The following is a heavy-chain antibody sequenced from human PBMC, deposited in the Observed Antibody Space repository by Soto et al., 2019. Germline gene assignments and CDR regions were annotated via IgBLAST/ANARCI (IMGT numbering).Heavy chain of an antibody. V-gene: IGHV1-18*01. CDR1: DYTFASYG. D-gene: IGHD3-9*01. CDR3: ARDVDERLTGYYIPFDY. CDR2: ISAYSGDI. J-gene: IGHJ4*02. Sequence: ASVEVSCKASDYTFASYGVSWVRQAPGQGLEWMGWISAYSGDIKYAQNFQGRVTLTTDTSTSTAYMELRSLRSDDTAVYYCARDVDERLTGYYIPFDYWGQGTQVTVSS.